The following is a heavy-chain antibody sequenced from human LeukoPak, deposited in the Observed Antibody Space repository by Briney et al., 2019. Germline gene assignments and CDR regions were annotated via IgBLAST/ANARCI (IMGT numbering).Heavy chain of an antibody. V-gene: IGHV1-18*01. Sequence: ASMKVSCKASGYTFTSYGIRWVRQAPGQGLEWMGWISAYNGNTNYAQKLQGRVTMTTDTSTSTAYMELRSLRSDDTAVYYCARTIVGATWFDYWGQGTLVTVSS. CDR3: ARTIVGATWFDY. D-gene: IGHD1-26*01. CDR2: ISAYNGNT. J-gene: IGHJ4*02. CDR1: GYTFTSYG.